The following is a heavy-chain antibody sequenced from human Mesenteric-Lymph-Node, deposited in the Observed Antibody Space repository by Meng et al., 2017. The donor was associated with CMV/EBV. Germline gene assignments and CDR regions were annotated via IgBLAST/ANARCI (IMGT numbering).Heavy chain of an antibody. J-gene: IGHJ4*02. D-gene: IGHD3-3*01. CDR1: GFTFRSYR. V-gene: IGHV3-23*01. CDR2: ISGNGGNT. CDR3: TKGLSNTVFGVDTLFDY. Sequence: GSRKISCAVSGFTFRSYRMSWVRQAPGKRLEWVSVISGNGGNTNYADSVRGRFTTSRDNSKKTVYLQMNSLRVEDTAIYYCTKGLSNTVFGVDTLFDYWGQGTLVTVSS.